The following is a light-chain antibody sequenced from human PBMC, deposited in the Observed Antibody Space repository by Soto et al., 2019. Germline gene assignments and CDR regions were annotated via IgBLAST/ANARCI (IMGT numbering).Light chain of an antibody. Sequence: EIVLTQSPGTLSLSPGERATLSCRASQSVSSSYLAWYQQKPGQAPRLLIYGASSRATGIQDRFSGSGSGTDFPLTISRLEPEDFAVYYCQQYGSSPPRLTFGGGTKVEIK. CDR3: QQYGSSPPRLT. CDR1: QSVSSSY. V-gene: IGKV3-20*01. CDR2: GAS. J-gene: IGKJ4*01.